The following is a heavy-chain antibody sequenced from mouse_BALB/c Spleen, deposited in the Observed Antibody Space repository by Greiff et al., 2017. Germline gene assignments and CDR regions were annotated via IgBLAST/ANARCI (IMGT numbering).Heavy chain of an antibody. D-gene: IGHD2-4*01. Sequence: EVMLVESGGGLVQPGGSRKLSCAASGFTFSSFGMHWVRQAPEKGLEWVAYISSGSSTIYYADTVKGRFTISRDNPKNTLFLHMTSLRSEDTAMYYCARRDYDTLYYAMDYWGQGTSVTVSS. J-gene: IGHJ4*01. CDR2: ISSGSSTI. CDR1: GFTFSSFG. CDR3: ARRDYDTLYYAMDY. V-gene: IGHV5-17*02.